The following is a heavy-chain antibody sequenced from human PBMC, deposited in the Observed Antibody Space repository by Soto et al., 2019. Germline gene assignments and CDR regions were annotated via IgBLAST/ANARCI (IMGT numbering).Heavy chain of an antibody. CDR2: IKEDGSEK. D-gene: IGHD3-10*01. CDR3: ARPRFRGMDV. Sequence: LRLSCVGSGFRISNYFMSWVRQAPGKGLEWVANIKEDGSEKYYVESVKGRFTISRDNVKNSLYLQVNSLRDEDTAVYYCARPRFRGMDVWGQGTTVTVSS. V-gene: IGHV3-7*03. J-gene: IGHJ6*02. CDR1: GFRISNYF.